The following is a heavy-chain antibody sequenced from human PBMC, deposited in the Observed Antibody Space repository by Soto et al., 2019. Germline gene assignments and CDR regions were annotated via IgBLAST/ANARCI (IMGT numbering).Heavy chain of an antibody. D-gene: IGHD2-2*01. J-gene: IGHJ4*02. CDR2: IYSSGST. CDR1: GGSISRCDYY. V-gene: IGHV4-30-4*01. Sequence: PSETLSLTCTVSGGSISRCDYYWSWIRQPPGKGLEWIGYIYSSGSTYYNPSLESRVTMSVDTSKNQVSLKLTSVTAADTAVYYCARHRSTVNLLDYWGQGTLVTVSS. CDR3: ARHRSTVNLLDY.